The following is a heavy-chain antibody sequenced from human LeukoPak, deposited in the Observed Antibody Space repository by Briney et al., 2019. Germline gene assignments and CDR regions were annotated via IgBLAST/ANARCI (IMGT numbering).Heavy chain of an antibody. Sequence: PPETLSLTCTVSGGSISSGGYYWSWIRQHPGKGLEWIGYIYYSGSTYYNPSLKSRVTISVDTSKNQFSLKLSSVTAAATAVYYCARKMAGPLDVWGQGTTVTVSS. CDR2: IYYSGST. CDR1: GGSISSGGYY. J-gene: IGHJ6*02. CDR3: ARKMAGPLDV. V-gene: IGHV4-31*03. D-gene: IGHD5-24*01.